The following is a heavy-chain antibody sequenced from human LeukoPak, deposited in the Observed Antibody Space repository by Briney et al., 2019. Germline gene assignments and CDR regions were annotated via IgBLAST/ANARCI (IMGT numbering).Heavy chain of an antibody. J-gene: IGHJ6*02. CDR1: GFTFSSYW. V-gene: IGHV3-7*03. D-gene: IGHD6-13*01. Sequence: GGSLRLSCAASGFTFSSYWMSWVRQAPGKGLEWVANIKQDGSEEYYVDSVKGRFTISRDNAKNSLYLQMNSLRAEDTAVYYCARIIVAVAFTPYYYYGMDVWGQGTTVTVSS. CDR3: ARIIVAVAFTPYYYYGMDV. CDR2: IKQDGSEE.